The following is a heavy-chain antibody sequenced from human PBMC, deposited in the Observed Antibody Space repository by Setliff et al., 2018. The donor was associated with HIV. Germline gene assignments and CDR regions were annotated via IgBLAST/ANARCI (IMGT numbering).Heavy chain of an antibody. CDR2: INPNNGGT. D-gene: IGHD3-22*01. Sequence: ASVKVSCKASGYTFTDYYIHWVRQAPGQGLEWIGRINPNNGGTNYAQKFQGRVTMTRHTSISTAYMELSRLRSDDTAVYYCARDGYYDSSGYSAFDIWGQGTMVTVSS. CDR1: GYTFTDYY. J-gene: IGHJ3*02. CDR3: ARDGYYDSSGYSAFDI. V-gene: IGHV1-2*06.